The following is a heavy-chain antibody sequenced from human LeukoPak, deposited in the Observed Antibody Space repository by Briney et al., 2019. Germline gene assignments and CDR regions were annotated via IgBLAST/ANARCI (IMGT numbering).Heavy chain of an antibody. J-gene: IGHJ4*02. V-gene: IGHV4-30-2*01. CDR2: IYHSGST. D-gene: IGHD4-11*01. CDR3: ARSKAYSGYFDY. Sequence: SETLSLTCTVSGGSISSGGYYWSWIRQPPGKGLEWIGYIYHSGSTYYNPSLKSRVTISVDTSKNQFSLKLTSVTAADTAVYYCARSKAYSGYFDYWGQGTLVTVSS. CDR1: GGSISSGGYY.